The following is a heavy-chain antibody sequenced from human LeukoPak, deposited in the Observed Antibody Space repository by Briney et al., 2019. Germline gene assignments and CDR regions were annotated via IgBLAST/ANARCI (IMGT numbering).Heavy chain of an antibody. J-gene: IGHJ4*02. Sequence: ASVKVSCKVSGYTLTELSMHWVRQAPGKGLEWVGGFDPEDGETIYAQKFQGRVTMTEDTSTDTAYMELSSLRSEDTAVYYCATGIVGARGMDYWGQGTLVTVSS. D-gene: IGHD1-26*01. CDR3: ATGIVGARGMDY. CDR1: GYTLTELS. V-gene: IGHV1-24*01. CDR2: FDPEDGET.